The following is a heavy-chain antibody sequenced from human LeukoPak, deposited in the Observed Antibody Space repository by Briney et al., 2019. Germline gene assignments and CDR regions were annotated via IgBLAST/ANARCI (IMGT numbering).Heavy chain of an antibody. J-gene: IGHJ3*02. CDR2: ISGSGGST. Sequence: GRSLRLSCAASGFTFSSYAMSWVRQAPGKGLEWVSAISGSGGSTYYADSVKGRLTISRDNSKNTLYLQMNSLRAEDTAVYYCAKVLAYYYDSSGQVGKYDAFDIWGQGTMVTVSS. CDR3: AKVLAYYYDSSGQVGKYDAFDI. D-gene: IGHD3-22*01. V-gene: IGHV3-23*01. CDR1: GFTFSSYA.